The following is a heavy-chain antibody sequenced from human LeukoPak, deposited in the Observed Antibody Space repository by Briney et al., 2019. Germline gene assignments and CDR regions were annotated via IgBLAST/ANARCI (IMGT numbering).Heavy chain of an antibody. CDR2: INHSGST. V-gene: IGHV4-34*01. CDR1: GGSFSGYY. Sequence: PSETLSLTCAVYGGSFSGYYWSWIRQPPGKGLEWIGEINHSGSTNYNPSLKSRVTISVDTSKNQFSLKLSSVTAADTAVYYCARVTKAQYHYYYYGMDVWGQGTTVTVSS. J-gene: IGHJ6*02. D-gene: IGHD4-17*01. CDR3: ARVTKAQYHYYYYGMDV.